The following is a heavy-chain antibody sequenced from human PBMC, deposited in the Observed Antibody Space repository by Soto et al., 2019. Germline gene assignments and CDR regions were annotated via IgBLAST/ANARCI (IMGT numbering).Heavy chain of an antibody. J-gene: IGHJ4*02. D-gene: IGHD6-19*01. V-gene: IGHV3-30*14. CDR1: GLNLSSYA. CDR3: ARESSASVAGPYFDY. Sequence: GTRRLSWAAAGLNLSSYAIHWVRQAPGKGLEWVAVISYDGSNKYYADSVKGRFTISRDNSKNKLYLKMNSLRAEDTAVYYCARESSASVAGPYFDYWGQGTLVTSSS. CDR2: ISYDGSNK.